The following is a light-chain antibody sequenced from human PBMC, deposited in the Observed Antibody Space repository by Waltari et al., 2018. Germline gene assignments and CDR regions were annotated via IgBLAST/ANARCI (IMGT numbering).Light chain of an antibody. CDR2: EVS. Sequence: QSALTQPASVSGSPGQSITISCTGTSSDVGGYNYVPWFQQHPGRAPKLMIYEVSKRTSGVSNRFSGSKSGNAASLTISGLQAEDEADYYCSSYTSISTLVFGVGTKVTVL. CDR1: SSDVGGYNY. V-gene: IGLV2-14*01. CDR3: SSYTSISTLV. J-gene: IGLJ3*02.